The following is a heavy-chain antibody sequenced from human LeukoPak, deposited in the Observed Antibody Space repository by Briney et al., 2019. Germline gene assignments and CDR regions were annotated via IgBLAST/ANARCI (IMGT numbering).Heavy chain of an antibody. CDR3: ARGSRYSSSWKDY. V-gene: IGHV4-39*07. J-gene: IGHJ4*02. CDR1: GGSISSSSYY. Sequence: SETLSLTCTVSGGSISSSSYYWGWIRQPPGKGLEWIGSIYYSGSTYYNPSLKSRVTISVDTSKNQFSLKLSSVTAADTAVYYCARGSRYSSSWKDYWGQGTLVTVSS. D-gene: IGHD6-13*01. CDR2: IYYSGST.